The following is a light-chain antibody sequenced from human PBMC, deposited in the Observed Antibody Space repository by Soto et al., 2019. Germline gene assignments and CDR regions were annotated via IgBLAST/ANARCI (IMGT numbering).Light chain of an antibody. CDR1: QSISIY. CDR2: DAS. Sequence: EVALTQSPPTLSLSPGERATLSCRASQSISIYLAWYQQKPGQAPRLLIYDASKRATGIPARFSGSGSVTDFTLTISSLEPEDFAVYYCQQRSNWPLTFGGGTKVEIK. CDR3: QQRSNWPLT. J-gene: IGKJ4*01. V-gene: IGKV3-11*01.